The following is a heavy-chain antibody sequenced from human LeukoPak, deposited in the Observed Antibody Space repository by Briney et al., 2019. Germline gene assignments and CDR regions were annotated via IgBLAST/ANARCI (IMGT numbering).Heavy chain of an antibody. V-gene: IGHV3-7*01. Sequence: SGGSLRLSCAASGFTFSSYWMSWVRQAPGKGLEWVANIKQDGSEKYYVDSVKGRFTISRDNAKNSLYLQMNSLRAEDTAVYYCAKGKNSRQWLGGGFGYWGQGTLVTVSS. CDR3: AKGKNSRQWLGGGFGY. CDR2: IKQDGSEK. D-gene: IGHD6-19*01. J-gene: IGHJ4*02. CDR1: GFTFSSYW.